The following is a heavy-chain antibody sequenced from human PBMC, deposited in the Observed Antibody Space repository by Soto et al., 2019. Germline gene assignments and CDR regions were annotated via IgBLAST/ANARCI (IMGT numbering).Heavy chain of an antibody. Sequence: LRLSCAASGFTFSSYWMSWVRQAPGKGLEWVANIKQDGSEKYYVDSVKGRFTISRDNAKNSLYLQMNSLRAEDTAVYYCARVSRGWYGNWFDPWGQGTLVTVSS. CDR3: ARVSRGWYGNWFDP. V-gene: IGHV3-7*01. D-gene: IGHD6-19*01. J-gene: IGHJ5*02. CDR1: GFTFSSYW. CDR2: IKQDGSEK.